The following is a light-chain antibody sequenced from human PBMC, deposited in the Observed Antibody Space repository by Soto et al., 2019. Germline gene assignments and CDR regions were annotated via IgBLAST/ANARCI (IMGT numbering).Light chain of an antibody. CDR3: SSYTTSNTRQIV. Sequence: QSALTQPASVSGSPGQAITISCTGTSSDVGGHTYVSWYQQHPGKAPKFIIYDVSNRPSGVSNRFSGSKSGNTASLTISGLQAEDEADYYCSSYTTSNTRQIVFGTGTKVTVL. CDR1: SSDVGGHTY. V-gene: IGLV2-14*01. CDR2: DVS. J-gene: IGLJ1*01.